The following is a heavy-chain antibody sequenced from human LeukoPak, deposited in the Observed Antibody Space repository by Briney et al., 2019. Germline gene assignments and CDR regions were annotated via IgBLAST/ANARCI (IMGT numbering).Heavy chain of an antibody. V-gene: IGHV4-30-2*01. J-gene: IGHJ6*02. Sequence: SETLSLTCTVSGGSISSGGYYWSWIRQPPGKGLEWIGYIYHSGSTYYNPSLKSRVTISLDRSKNQFSLRLSSVTAADTAVYYCARFTRAVVVRRMDVWGQGTTVTVSS. CDR2: IYHSGST. D-gene: IGHD2-2*01. CDR3: ARFTRAVVVRRMDV. CDR1: GGSISSGGYY.